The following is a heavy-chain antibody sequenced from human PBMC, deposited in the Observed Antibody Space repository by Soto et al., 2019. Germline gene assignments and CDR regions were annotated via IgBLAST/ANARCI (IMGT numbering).Heavy chain of an antibody. J-gene: IGHJ4*02. CDR1: GLTFSSYD. Sequence: EVQLVESGGGLVQPGGSLRLSCAASGLTFSSYDMHWVRQATGKGLEWVSAIGTAGDTYYPGSVKGRFTISRENAKNSLYLQMNSLRAEDTAVYYCARSKWLAFDYWGQGTLVTVSS. V-gene: IGHV3-13*01. D-gene: IGHD6-19*01. CDR2: IGTAGDT. CDR3: ARSKWLAFDY.